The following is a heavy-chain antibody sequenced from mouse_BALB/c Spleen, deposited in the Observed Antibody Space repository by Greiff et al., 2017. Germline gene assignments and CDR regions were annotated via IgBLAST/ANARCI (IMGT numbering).Heavy chain of an antibody. CDR2: ISNGGGST. CDR3: ARQGDFTAMVYAMDY. V-gene: IGHV5-12-2*01. D-gene: IGHD1-2*01. J-gene: IGHJ4*01. Sequence: EVMLVESGGGLVQPGGSLKLSCAASGFTFSSYTMSWVRQTPEKRLEWVAYISNGGGSTYYPDTVKGRFTISRDNAKNTLYLQMSSLKSEDTAMYYCARQGDFTAMVYAMDYWGQGTSVTVSS. CDR1: GFTFSSYT.